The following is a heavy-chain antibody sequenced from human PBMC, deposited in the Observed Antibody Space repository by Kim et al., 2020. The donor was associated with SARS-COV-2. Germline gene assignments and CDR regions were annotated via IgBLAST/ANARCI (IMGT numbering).Heavy chain of an antibody. CDR3: ARDDGGSGFDP. J-gene: IGHJ5*02. Sequence: ATHAQKFQGRVTITADESTSTAYLELSSLGSEDTAVYYCARDDGGSGFDPWGQGTLVTVSS. CDR2: A. V-gene: IGHV1-69*01. D-gene: IGHD1-26*01.